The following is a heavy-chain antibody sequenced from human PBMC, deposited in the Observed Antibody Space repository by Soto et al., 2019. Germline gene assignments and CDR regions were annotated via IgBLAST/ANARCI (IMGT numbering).Heavy chain of an antibody. J-gene: IGHJ6*02. CDR3: ARGDSTDCSNGVCSFFYNHDMDV. Sequence: ASVKVSCKASGYSFTDYHIHWVRQAPGQRLEWLGRINPKSGGTSTAQKFQGWVTMTTDTSISTASMELTRLTSDDTAIYYCARGDSTDCSNGVCSFFYNHDMDVWGQGTTVTVSS. CDR2: INPKSGGT. CDR1: GYSFTDYH. V-gene: IGHV1-2*04. D-gene: IGHD2-8*01.